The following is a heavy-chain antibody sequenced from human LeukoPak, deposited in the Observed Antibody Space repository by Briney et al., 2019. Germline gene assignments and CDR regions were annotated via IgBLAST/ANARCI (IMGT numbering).Heavy chain of an antibody. J-gene: IGHJ5*02. CDR1: GYTFRVYW. CDR3: ARGKAVAGTFSWFDP. CDR2: INSDGSST. Sequence: GGSLRLSCAPSGYTFRVYWMHWVRQAPGRGLVWVSLINSDGSSTRYADSEKGRFTISRDNAKNTLYLQMNSLRAEDTAAYYCARGKAVAGTFSWFDPWGQGTLDTVSS. D-gene: IGHD6-19*01. V-gene: IGHV3-74*01.